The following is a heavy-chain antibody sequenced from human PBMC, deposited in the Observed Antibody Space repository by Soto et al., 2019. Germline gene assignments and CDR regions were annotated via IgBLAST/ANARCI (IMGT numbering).Heavy chain of an antibody. CDR1: GGSFSGYY. CDR2: INHSGST. Sequence: SETLSLTCAVYGGSFSGYYWSWIRQPPGKGLEWIGEINHSGSTNYNPSLKSRVTISVDTSKNQFSLKLSSVTAADTAVYYCARSSGWYHYYFDYWGQGTLVTVSS. J-gene: IGHJ4*02. CDR3: ARSSGWYHYYFDY. D-gene: IGHD6-19*01. V-gene: IGHV4-34*01.